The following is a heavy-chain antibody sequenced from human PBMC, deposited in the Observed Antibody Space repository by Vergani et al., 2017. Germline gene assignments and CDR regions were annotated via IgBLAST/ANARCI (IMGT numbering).Heavy chain of an antibody. CDR1: GGSISSYY. CDR2: IYYSGST. V-gene: IGHV4-59*01. J-gene: IGHJ5*02. CDR3: ARGFYDFWSGVNPGWFDP. Sequence: QVQLQESGPGLVKPSETLSLTCTVSGGSISSYYWSWIRQPPGKGLEWIGYIYYSGSTNYNPSLKSRVTISVDTSKNKFSLKLSSVTAADTAVYYCARGFYDFWSGVNPGWFDPWGQGTLVTVSS. D-gene: IGHD3-3*01.